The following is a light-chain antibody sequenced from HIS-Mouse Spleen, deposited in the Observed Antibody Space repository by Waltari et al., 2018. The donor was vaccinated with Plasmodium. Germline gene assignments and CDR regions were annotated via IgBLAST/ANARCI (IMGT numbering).Light chain of an antibody. CDR2: GAS. CDR1: QSVSSN. V-gene: IGKV3-15*01. CDR3: QQYNNWSFT. Sequence: EIVMTQSPATLSVSPGETATLSCRASQSVSSNLAWYQQKPCQAPRLLIYGASTRATGIPARFSGSGSGTEFTLTISSLQSEDFAVYYCQQYNNWSFTFGPGTKVDIK. J-gene: IGKJ3*01.